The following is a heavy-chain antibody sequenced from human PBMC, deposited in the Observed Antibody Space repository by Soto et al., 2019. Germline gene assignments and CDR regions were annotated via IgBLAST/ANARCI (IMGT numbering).Heavy chain of an antibody. V-gene: IGHV4-34*01. CDR1: SGSFSAYH. J-gene: IGHJ4*02. D-gene: IGHD2-2*01. Sequence: SETLSLTCAVYSGSFSAYHWSWIRQPPGKGLEWIGEINHSGSTNYNPSLKSRVTISVDTSKNQFSLRLNSVTAADTAVYYCARDLEYCNSTSVKFDYWGTGNPGHRLL. CDR2: INHSGST. CDR3: ARDLEYCNSTSVKFDY.